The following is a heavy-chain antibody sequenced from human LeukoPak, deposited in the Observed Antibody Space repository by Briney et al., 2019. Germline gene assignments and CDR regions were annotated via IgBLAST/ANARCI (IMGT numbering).Heavy chain of an antibody. Sequence: SETLSLTCTVSGYSISTGYFWGWIRQPPGKGLEWIGSIYRGSAYYNPSLKSRVTISVDTSKNQFSLKLSSVTAADTAVYYCARVAYYDSSGYYYQFDYWGQGTLVTVSS. CDR2: IYRGSA. V-gene: IGHV4-38-2*02. J-gene: IGHJ4*02. CDR1: GYSISTGYF. CDR3: ARVAYYDSSGYYYQFDY. D-gene: IGHD3-22*01.